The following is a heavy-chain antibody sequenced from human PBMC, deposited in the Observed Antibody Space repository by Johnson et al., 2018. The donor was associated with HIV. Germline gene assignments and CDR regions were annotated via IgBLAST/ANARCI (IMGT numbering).Heavy chain of an antibody. CDR2: ISYDGSST. V-gene: IGHV3-30*04. CDR1: GFTFSSYA. CDR3: AREISRYYYDYAAFDL. D-gene: IGHD3-22*01. J-gene: IGHJ3*01. Sequence: QVQLVESGGGVVQPGRSLRLSCAASGFTFSSYAMHWVRQAPGKGLEWVAVISYDGSSTYYADSVKGRFTISRDNSRSTVYLHMINLRADDTALYYCAREISRYYYDYAAFDLWGQGTTVTVSS.